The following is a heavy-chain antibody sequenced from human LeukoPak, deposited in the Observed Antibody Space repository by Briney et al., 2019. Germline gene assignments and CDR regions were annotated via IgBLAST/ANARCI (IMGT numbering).Heavy chain of an antibody. CDR3: ARQHSRLWCGELRALYYYYYMDV. J-gene: IGHJ6*03. CDR1: GGSLSSSSYY. D-gene: IGHD3-10*01. CDR2: IYYSGST. Sequence: SETLSLTCTVSGGSLSSSSYYWGWIRQPPGRGREWFRSIYYSGSTYYHPSLKSRVTISVDTSKNQFSLKLSSVTAADTAVYYCARQHSRLWCGELRALYYYYYMDVWGKGTTVTISS. V-gene: IGHV4-39*01.